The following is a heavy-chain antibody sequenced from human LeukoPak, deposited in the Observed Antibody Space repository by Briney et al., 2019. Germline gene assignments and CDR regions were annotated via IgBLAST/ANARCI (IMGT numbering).Heavy chain of an antibody. Sequence: GGSLRLSCAASEFTFSSYAMNWVRQAPGKRLEWVSAISASGGSTYYADSVKGRFSISRDNSKNTLYLQMNSLRAEDTSVYYCAKDQGANFFELWGPGTLVNVSS. D-gene: IGHD4/OR15-4a*01. CDR3: AKDQGANFFEL. CDR1: EFTFSSYA. J-gene: IGHJ4*02. V-gene: IGHV3-23*01. CDR2: ISASGGST.